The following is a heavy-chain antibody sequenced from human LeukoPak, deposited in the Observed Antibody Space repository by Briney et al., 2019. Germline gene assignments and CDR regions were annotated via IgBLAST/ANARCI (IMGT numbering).Heavy chain of an antibody. J-gene: IGHJ4*02. V-gene: IGHV3-23*01. CDR2: ITRGGGDI. CDR3: AKDPAASYSGWYFDY. Sequence: GGSPRLSCTASGLTFSTYGMNWVRQAPGKGLEWVSSITRGGGDIYYADSVKGRFTISRDNSKSTVSLQMNSLKAEDTAIYYCAKDPAASYSGWYFDYWGQGILVTVSS. D-gene: IGHD6-19*01. CDR1: GLTFSTYG.